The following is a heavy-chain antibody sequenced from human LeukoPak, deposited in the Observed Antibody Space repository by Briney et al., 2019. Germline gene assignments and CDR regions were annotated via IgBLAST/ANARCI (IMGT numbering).Heavy chain of an antibody. CDR2: INSDGSST. D-gene: IGHD6-13*01. CDR3: AREGIAAADAFDI. Sequence: GGSLRLSCAASGFTFSSYWMHWVRQAPGKGLVWVSRINSDGSSTSYADSVRGRFTISRDNAKNTLYLQMNSLRAEDTAVYYCAREGIAAADAFDIWGQGTMVTVSS. V-gene: IGHV3-74*01. J-gene: IGHJ3*02. CDR1: GFTFSSYW.